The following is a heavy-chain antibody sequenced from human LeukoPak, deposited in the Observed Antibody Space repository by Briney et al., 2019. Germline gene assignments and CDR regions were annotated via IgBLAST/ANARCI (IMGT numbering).Heavy chain of an antibody. CDR2: IYTSGST. D-gene: IGHD6-13*01. CDR3: AKDRGSWYADPFDY. J-gene: IGHJ4*02. Sequence: SETLSLTCTVSGGSISSYYWSWIRQPAGKGLEWIGRIYTSGSTNYNPSLKSRVTMSVDTSKNQFSLKLSSVTAEDTAVYYCAKDRGSWYADPFDYWGQGTPVTVPS. V-gene: IGHV4-4*07. CDR1: GGSISSYY.